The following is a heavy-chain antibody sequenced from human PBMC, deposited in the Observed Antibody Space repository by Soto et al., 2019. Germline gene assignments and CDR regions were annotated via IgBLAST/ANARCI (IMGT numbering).Heavy chain of an antibody. Sequence: HVQLQESGPGLVKPSETLSLTCTVSGGSISNFYWSWIRQPPGKGLEWIGYIYYSGSTNYNPSLKSRVTISVDTSKNQFSLKLSSVTAADTAVYFCARRYGGNLDYWGQGTLVTVSS. CDR3: ARRYGGNLDY. V-gene: IGHV4-59*08. CDR1: GGSISNFY. J-gene: IGHJ4*02. CDR2: IYYSGST. D-gene: IGHD1-26*01.